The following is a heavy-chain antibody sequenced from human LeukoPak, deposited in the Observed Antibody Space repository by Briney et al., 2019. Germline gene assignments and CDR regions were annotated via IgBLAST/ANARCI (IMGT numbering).Heavy chain of an antibody. Sequence: GESLKISCQASRYTFTDYWVGWVRQMPGKGLEWMGIIYCDGSKTTYSPSFQSQVTISVDKSTSTAYLQWSSLKASDTAIYFCARRAELGMRYFDFWGQGALLVVSS. CDR2: IYCDGSKT. J-gene: IGHJ5*01. V-gene: IGHV5-51*01. D-gene: IGHD7-27*01. CDR1: RYTFTDYW. CDR3: ARRAELGMRYFDF.